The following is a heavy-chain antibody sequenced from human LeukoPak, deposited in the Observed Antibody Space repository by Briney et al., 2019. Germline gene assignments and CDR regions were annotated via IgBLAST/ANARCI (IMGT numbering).Heavy chain of an antibody. CDR2: IRYDGSNK. V-gene: IGHV3-30*02. J-gene: IGHJ5*02. CDR3: AKDVGSYVGFCT. CDR1: GFTFSSYG. Sequence: GGSLRLSCAASGFTFSSYGMHWVRQAPGKGLEWVAFIRYDGSNKYYADSVKGRFTISRDNSKNTLYLQMNSLRAEDTAVYYCAKDVGSYVGFCTWGQGTLVTVSS. D-gene: IGHD3-16*01.